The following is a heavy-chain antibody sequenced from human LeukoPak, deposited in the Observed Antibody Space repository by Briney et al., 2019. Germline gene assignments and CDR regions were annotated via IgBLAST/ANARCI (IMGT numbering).Heavy chain of an antibody. Sequence: GGSLRLSCAASGFTVCSNYMSWVRQAPGKGLEWVSVIYSGGGAYYADSVKGRFTISRHSSKNTLYLQMNSLRAEDTAVYYCARDRPAAGFYYFDYWGQGTLVTVSS. CDR2: IYSGGGA. D-gene: IGHD6-13*01. CDR1: GFTVCSNY. J-gene: IGHJ4*02. CDR3: ARDRPAAGFYYFDY. V-gene: IGHV3-53*04.